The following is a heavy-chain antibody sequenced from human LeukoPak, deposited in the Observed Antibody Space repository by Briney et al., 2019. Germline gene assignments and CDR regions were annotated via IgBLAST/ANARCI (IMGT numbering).Heavy chain of an antibody. CDR2: IFHSGST. J-gene: IGHJ3*01. CDR1: GVSISSGHW. Sequence: SETLSLTCAVSGVSISSGHWWSWVRQPPGKGLEWLGEIFHSGSTNYNAVLKSRVAISVDNSKNQFSLKLSSVTAADTAVYYCVTSIALAGWGAFDVWGQGTMVTVSS. CDR3: VTSIALAGWGAFDV. V-gene: IGHV4-4*02. D-gene: IGHD6-19*01.